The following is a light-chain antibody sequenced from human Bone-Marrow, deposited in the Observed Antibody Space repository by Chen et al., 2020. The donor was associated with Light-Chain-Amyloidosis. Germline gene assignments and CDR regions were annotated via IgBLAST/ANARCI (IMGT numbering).Light chain of an antibody. CDR2: EVT. CDR3: SSYTITNTLV. CDR1: SSDVGGDNH. Sequence: QSALTQPASVSGSPGQSITISCTGTSSDVGGDNHVSWYQQHPDKAPKLMIYEVTNRPSWVPDRFSGSKSDNTASLTISWLQTEDVADYCCSSYTITNTLVFGSGTRVTVL. V-gene: IGLV2-14*01. J-gene: IGLJ1*01.